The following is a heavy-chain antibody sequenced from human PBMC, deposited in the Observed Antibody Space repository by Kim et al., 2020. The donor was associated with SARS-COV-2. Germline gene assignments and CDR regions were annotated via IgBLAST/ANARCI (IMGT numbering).Heavy chain of an antibody. V-gene: IGHV1-46*01. D-gene: IGHD4-17*01. CDR3: ARERSDYGGSNNWFDP. CDR2: INPSGGST. J-gene: IGHJ5*02. CDR1: GYTFTSYY. Sequence: ASVKVSCKASGYTFTSYYMHWVRQAPGQGLEWMGIINPSGGSTSYAQKFQGRVTMTRDTSTSTVYMELSSLRSEDTAVYYCARERSDYGGSNNWFDPWGQGTLVTVSS.